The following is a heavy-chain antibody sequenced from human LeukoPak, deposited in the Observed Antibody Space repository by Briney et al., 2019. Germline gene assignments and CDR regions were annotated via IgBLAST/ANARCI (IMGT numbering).Heavy chain of an antibody. CDR2: INPNSGGT. J-gene: IGHJ4*02. CDR3: ARGPPYSNNVDY. Sequence: ASVKVSCKASGYTFTGYYMHWVRQAPGQGLEWMGWINPNSGGTNYAQKFQGRVTMTRDTSTSTVYMELSSLRSEDTAVYYCARGPPYSNNVDYWGQGTLVTVSS. V-gene: IGHV1-2*02. CDR1: GYTFTGYY. D-gene: IGHD4-11*01.